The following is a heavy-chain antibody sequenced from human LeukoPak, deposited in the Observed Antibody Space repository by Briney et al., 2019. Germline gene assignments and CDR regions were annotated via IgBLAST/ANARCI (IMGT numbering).Heavy chain of an antibody. J-gene: IGHJ4*02. CDR2: IKQDGSEK. D-gene: IGHD3-3*01. Sequence: PGGSPRLSCAASGFSFSNYWMSWVRQAPGKGLEWVANIKQDGSEKYYVDSVKGRFTISRDNAKNSLYLQMNSLRAEDTAVYYCARETEYYDFWSGYYLWGQGTLVTVSS. V-gene: IGHV3-7*03. CDR1: GFSFSNYW. CDR3: ARETEYYDFWSGYYL.